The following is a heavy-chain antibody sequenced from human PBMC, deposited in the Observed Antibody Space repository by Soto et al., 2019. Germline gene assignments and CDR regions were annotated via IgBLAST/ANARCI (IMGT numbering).Heavy chain of an antibody. J-gene: IGHJ4*02. D-gene: IGHD3-22*01. CDR2: IIPIFGTA. CDR3: ARVPNYYDSSGPN. V-gene: IGHV1-69*13. Sequence: SVKVSCKASGGTFSSYAISWVRQAPGQGLEWMGGIIPIFGTANYAQKFQGRVTITADESTSTAYMELSSLRSEDTAVYYCARVPNYYDSSGPNWGQGTLVTVSS. CDR1: GGTFSSYA.